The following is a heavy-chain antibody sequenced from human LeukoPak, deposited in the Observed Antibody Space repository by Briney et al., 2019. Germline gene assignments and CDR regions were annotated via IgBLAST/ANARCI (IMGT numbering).Heavy chain of an antibody. CDR1: GGSFSAYY. D-gene: IGHD2/OR15-2a*01. J-gene: IGHJ4*02. V-gene: IGHV4-34*01. CDR3: ARVDKNGGTTFDY. Sequence: SETLSLTCAVYGGSFSAYYWSWIRQPPGKGRNWMGEINHSGGTNYNPSLKSRITMSVDMSKNQFSLKLSSVTAADTAVYYCARVDKNGGTTFDYWGQGTLVTVSS. CDR2: INHSGGT.